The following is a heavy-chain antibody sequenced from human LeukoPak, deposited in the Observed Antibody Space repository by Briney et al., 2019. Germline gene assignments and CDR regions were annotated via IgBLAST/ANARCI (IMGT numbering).Heavy chain of an antibody. CDR1: GGSFSGYY. V-gene: IGHV4-34*01. Sequence: SETLSLTCAVYGGSFSGYYWSWIRQPPGKGLEWIGEINHSGSTNYNPSHKSRVTISVDTSKNQFSLKLSSVTAADTAVYYCARGRIPSRYSSSWYGYWGQGTLVTVSS. CDR2: INHSGST. CDR3: ARGRIPSRYSSSWYGY. J-gene: IGHJ4*02. D-gene: IGHD6-13*01.